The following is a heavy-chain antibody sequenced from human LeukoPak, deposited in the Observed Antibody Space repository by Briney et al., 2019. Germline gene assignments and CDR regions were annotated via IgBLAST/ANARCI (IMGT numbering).Heavy chain of an antibody. CDR1: GGSIYSYY. D-gene: IGHD4-17*01. Sequence: SETLSLTCSVSGGSIYSYYWSWIRQPPGKGLEWIGTIYYSGSTSYNPSLKSRVTISVDTAKNCFSLSLRSVTAADTALYYCARQDYVSSYFDPWGQGTLVTVSS. CDR3: ARQDYVSSYFDP. CDR2: IYYSGST. J-gene: IGHJ5*02. V-gene: IGHV4-59*04.